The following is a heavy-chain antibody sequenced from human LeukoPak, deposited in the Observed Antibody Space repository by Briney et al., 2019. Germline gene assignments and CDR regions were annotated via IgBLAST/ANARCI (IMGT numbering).Heavy chain of an antibody. V-gene: IGHV1-18*01. CDR2: ISTYNGNT. CDR3: ARDASDSSNWYFGYMDV. D-gene: IGHD6-13*01. CDR1: GYTFTNYG. J-gene: IGHJ6*04. Sequence: ASVKVSCKASGYTFTNYGISWVRQAPGQGLEWMGWISTYNGNTRYAQTLQGRVTMTTDTSTSTAYMELRSLRSADTPVYYCARDASDSSNWYFGYMDVWGRGTTVTISS.